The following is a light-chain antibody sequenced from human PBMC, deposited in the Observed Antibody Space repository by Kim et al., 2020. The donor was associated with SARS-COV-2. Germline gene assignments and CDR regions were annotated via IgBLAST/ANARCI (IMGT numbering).Light chain of an antibody. J-gene: IGLJ1*01. Sequence: QAITISVTGTGSDVGGYKYVSWYQQHPGKAPKLVIYEVDNRPSGVSIRFSGSKSGNTASLTISGLQAEDEADYYCSSYIRGSTNYVFGTGTKVTVL. CDR3: SSYIRGSTNYV. CDR2: EVD. V-gene: IGLV2-14*01. CDR1: GSDVGGYKY.